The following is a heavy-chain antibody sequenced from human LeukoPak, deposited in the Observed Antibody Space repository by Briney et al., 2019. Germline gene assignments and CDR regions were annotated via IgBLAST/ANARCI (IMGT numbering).Heavy chain of an antibody. CDR2: SYYSGSS. J-gene: IGHJ3*02. V-gene: IGHV4-59*01. CDR1: GVSISGYH. D-gene: IGHD2-2*01. CDR3: ARTLSHCSSTRCFDAFDI. Sequence: PSETLSLTCNGSGVSISGYHWSWIRQPPGKGLVWLGYSYYSGSSNYNPSHKSRVTMSADTSKNQLSLKLTCVTAADTAVYYCARTLSHCSSTRCFDAFDIWGQGTMVTVSS.